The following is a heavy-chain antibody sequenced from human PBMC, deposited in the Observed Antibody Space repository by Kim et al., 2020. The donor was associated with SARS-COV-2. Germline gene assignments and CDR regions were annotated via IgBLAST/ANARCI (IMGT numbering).Heavy chain of an antibody. CDR2: ISYDGSNK. D-gene: IGHD3-10*01. Sequence: GGSLRLSCATSGFTFSSYGMHWVRQAPGKGLEWVAVISYDGSNKYYADSVKGRFTISRDNSKNTLYLQMNSLRAEDTAVYYCAKFNYGSGSYYNNYYYYYGMDVWGQGTTVTVSS. CDR1: GFTFSSYG. V-gene: IGHV3-30*18. CDR3: AKFNYGSGSYYNNYYYYYGMDV. J-gene: IGHJ6*02.